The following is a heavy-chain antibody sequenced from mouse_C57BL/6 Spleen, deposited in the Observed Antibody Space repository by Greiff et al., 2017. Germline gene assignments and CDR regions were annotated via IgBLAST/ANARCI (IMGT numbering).Heavy chain of an antibody. CDR1: GFTFSDYG. J-gene: IGHJ4*01. Sequence: EVKLVESGGGLVKPGGSLKLSCAASGFTFSDYGMHWVRQAPEKGLEWVAYISSGSSTIYYADTVKGRFTISRDNAKNTLFLQMTSLRSEDTAMYYCARPRDGDYYAMDYWGQGTSVTVSS. CDR3: ARPRDGDYYAMDY. V-gene: IGHV5-17*01. CDR2: ISSGSSTI.